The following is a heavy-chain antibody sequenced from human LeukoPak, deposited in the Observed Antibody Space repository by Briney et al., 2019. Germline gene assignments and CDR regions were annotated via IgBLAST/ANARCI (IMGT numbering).Heavy chain of an antibody. CDR2: INPNSGGT. V-gene: IGHV1-2*02. CDR1: GYTFTGYY. Sequence: ASVKVSCKASGYTFTGYYMHWVRQAPGQGLEWMGWINPNSGGTNYAQKLQGRVTMTRDTSISTAYMELRRLRSDDTAVYYCARDYDSGGYYYYMDVWGKGTTVTVSS. D-gene: IGHD3-22*01. J-gene: IGHJ6*03. CDR3: ARDYDSGGYYYYMDV.